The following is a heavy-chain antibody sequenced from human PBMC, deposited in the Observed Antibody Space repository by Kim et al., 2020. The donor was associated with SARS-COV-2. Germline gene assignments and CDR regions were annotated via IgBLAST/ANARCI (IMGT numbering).Heavy chain of an antibody. CDR1: GYTFTSYA. D-gene: IGHD3-9*01. CDR2: INAGNGNT. V-gene: IGHV1-3*01. Sequence: ASVKVSCKASGYTFTSYAMHWVRQAPGQRLEWMGWINAGNGNTKYSQKFQGRVTITRDTSASTAYMELSSLRSEDTAVYYCARGRYDILTGLLYDYWGQGTLVTVSS. CDR3: ARGRYDILTGLLYDY. J-gene: IGHJ4*02.